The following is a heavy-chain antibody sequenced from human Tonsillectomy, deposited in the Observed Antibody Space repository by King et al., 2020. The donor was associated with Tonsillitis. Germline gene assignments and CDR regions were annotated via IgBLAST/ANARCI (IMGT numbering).Heavy chain of an antibody. J-gene: IGHJ4*02. D-gene: IGHD4-17*01. CDR3: AKEPYGDYVLSHFDN. CDR1: GFTFNSYA. V-gene: IGHV3-23*04. CDR2: ISGSGGST. Sequence: VQLVESGGGLVQPGGSLRLSCAASGFTFNSYAMSWVRQAPGKGLEWVSGISGSGGSTYYADSVKGRFTISRDNSKNTLYLQMNSLRAEDTALYYCAKEPYGDYVLSHFDNWGLGTLVTVSS.